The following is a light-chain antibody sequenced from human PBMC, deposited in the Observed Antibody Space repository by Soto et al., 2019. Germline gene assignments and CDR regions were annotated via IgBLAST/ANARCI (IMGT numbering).Light chain of an antibody. Sequence: DIVMTKIPPPSPFTLGQPPSIPCRSSQTLLHSDENTYLSWLQQGPGQPPRLLINKISTRFSGVPDRFSGSGAGTDFTLKISRVEAEDVGVYYCMQATQFPITFGQGTRLEIK. CDR1: QTLLHSDENTY. CDR3: MQATQFPIT. J-gene: IGKJ5*01. V-gene: IGKV2-24*01. CDR2: KIS.